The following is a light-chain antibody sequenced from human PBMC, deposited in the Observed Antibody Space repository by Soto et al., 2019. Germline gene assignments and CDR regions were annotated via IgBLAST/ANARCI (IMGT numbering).Light chain of an antibody. CDR1: SSNIGADYD. CDR3: QSFHTRLNTVV. V-gene: IGLV1-40*01. CDR2: GNK. J-gene: IGLJ2*01. Sequence: QSVVTQPPSVYGAPGQRGTISCTGSSSNIGADYDVHWYQQFPGRAPKLLIYGNKNRPSGVPDRFSGSKSGTSASLDIPGLQAEDDADYYFQSFHTRLNTVVFRGGTKLTVL.